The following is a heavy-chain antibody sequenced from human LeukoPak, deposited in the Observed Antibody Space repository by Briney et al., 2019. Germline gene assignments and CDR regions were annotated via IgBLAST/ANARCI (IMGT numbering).Heavy chain of an antibody. CDR1: GYTLTGHY. J-gene: IGHJ4*02. CDR3: ARGGGVTMVRGVRKLFDF. D-gene: IGHD3-10*01. V-gene: IGHV1-2*02. Sequence: ASVKVSCKASGYTLTGHYMHWVRQAPGQGLEWMGWINPDSGGTNYAQKFQGRVTMTRDTSISTAYMKLSRLRSDDTAVYYCARGGGVTMVRGVRKLFDFWGQGTLVTVSS. CDR2: INPDSGGT.